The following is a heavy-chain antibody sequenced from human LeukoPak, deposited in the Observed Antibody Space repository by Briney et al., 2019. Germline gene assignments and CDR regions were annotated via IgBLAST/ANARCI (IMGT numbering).Heavy chain of an antibody. CDR3: AKRCYYDSSGYCLDY. D-gene: IGHD3-22*01. CDR2: ISGSGCSP. Sequence: GXSLRLSCAASGFTFSSYAMSWVRQAPGKGLEWVSAISGSGCSPYYAASVKGRFTISRDNSKNTLYLQMNSLRAEDTAVYYCAKRCYYDSSGYCLDYWGQGTLVTVSS. J-gene: IGHJ4*02. V-gene: IGHV3-23*01. CDR1: GFTFSSYA.